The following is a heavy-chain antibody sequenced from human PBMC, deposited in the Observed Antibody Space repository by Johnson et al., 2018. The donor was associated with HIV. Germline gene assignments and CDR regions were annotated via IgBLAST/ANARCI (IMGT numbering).Heavy chain of an antibody. CDR1: GFTFSSYG. CDR3: AKALPEYSSTPQAFDI. Sequence: QVQVVESGGGVVQPGRSLRLSCAASGFTFSSYGMHWVRQAPGKGLEWVAVISYDGSNKYYADSVKGRFTISIDNSKNTLYLQMNNLRAEDTAVYYCAKALPEYSSTPQAFDIWGQGTLVTVSS. J-gene: IGHJ3*02. V-gene: IGHV3-30*18. D-gene: IGHD6-6*01. CDR2: ISYDGSNK.